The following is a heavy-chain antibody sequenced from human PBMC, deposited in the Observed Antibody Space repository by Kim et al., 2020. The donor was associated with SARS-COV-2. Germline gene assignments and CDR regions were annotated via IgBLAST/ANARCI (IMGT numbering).Heavy chain of an antibody. V-gene: IGHV3-48*02. CDR3: ARVGSYFDY. J-gene: IGHJ4*01. Sequence: VSYISSSSSTIYYADSVKGRFTISRDNAKNSLYLQMNSLRDEDTAVYYCARVGSYFDYWCHGTLVTVAP. CDR2: ISSSSSTI.